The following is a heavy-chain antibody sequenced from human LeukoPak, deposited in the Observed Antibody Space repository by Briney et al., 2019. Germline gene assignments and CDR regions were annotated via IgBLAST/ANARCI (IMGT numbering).Heavy chain of an antibody. CDR3: ARRDGYNPIPLYYYYMDV. CDR2: ISGSGGST. V-gene: IGHV3-23*01. CDR1: GFTFSSYA. Sequence: GRSLRLTCAASGFTFSSYAMSWVRQAPGKGLEWVSAISGSGGSTYYADSVKGRFTISRDNAKNSLYLQMNSLRAEDTAVYYCARRDGYNPIPLYYYYMDVWGKGTTVTVSS. D-gene: IGHD5-24*01. J-gene: IGHJ6*03.